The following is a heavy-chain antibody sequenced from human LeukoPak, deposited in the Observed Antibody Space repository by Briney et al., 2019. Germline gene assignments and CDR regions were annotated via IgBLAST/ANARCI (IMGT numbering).Heavy chain of an antibody. CDR3: ARGGIYCSSTSCYGDY. Sequence: GGSLRLSCAASGFTFDDYGMSWVRQAPGKGLEWVSGINWNGGSTGYADSVKSRFTISRDNAKNSLYLQMNSLRAEDTALYYCARGGIYCSSTSCYGDYWGQGTLVTVSS. J-gene: IGHJ4*02. D-gene: IGHD2-2*01. CDR2: INWNGGST. V-gene: IGHV3-20*04. CDR1: GFTFDDYG.